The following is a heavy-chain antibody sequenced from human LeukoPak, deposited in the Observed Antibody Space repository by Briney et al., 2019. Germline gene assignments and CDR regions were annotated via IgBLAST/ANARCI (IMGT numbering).Heavy chain of an antibody. V-gene: IGHV3-11*01. Sequence: AGGSLRLSCAASGFTFSDYYMSWIRQAPGKGLEWVSYISSSGNSIEYADSVKGRFTISRDNSKNTLYLQMNSLRAEDTAVYYCAKAALRDLTIIVVVPAARDRNYYYYMDVWGKGTTVTVSS. J-gene: IGHJ6*03. D-gene: IGHD2-2*01. CDR2: ISSSGNSI. CDR3: AKAALRDLTIIVVVPAARDRNYYYYMDV. CDR1: GFTFSDYY.